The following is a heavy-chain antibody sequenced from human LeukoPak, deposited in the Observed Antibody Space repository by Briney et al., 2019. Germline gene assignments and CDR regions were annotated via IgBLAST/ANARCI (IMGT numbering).Heavy chain of an antibody. Sequence: PGGSLRLSCAASGFTFSSYGMHWVRQAPGKGLEWVAVISYDGSNKYYADSVKGRFTISRDNSKNTLYLQMNNLRAEDTAVYYCAQGTTPYYYYGMDVWGQGTTVTVSS. CDR1: GFTFSSYG. CDR2: ISYDGSNK. D-gene: IGHD1-1*01. J-gene: IGHJ6*02. CDR3: AQGTTPYYYYGMDV. V-gene: IGHV3-30*18.